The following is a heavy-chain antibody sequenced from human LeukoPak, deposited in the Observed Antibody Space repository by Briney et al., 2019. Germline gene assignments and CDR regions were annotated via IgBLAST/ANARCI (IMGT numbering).Heavy chain of an antibody. V-gene: IGHV4-61*02. CDR2: ISTSGST. J-gene: IGHJ4*02. CDR1: GGSINSGSYY. CDR3: TRDSSGYDWFYDY. D-gene: IGHD5-12*01. Sequence: SETLSLTCTVSGGSINSGSYYWSWIRQPAGKGLEWIGRISTSGSTNYNPSLKSRVTMSVDTSKNQFSLMLSSVTAADTAVYYCTRDSSGYDWFYDYWGQGTLVTVSS.